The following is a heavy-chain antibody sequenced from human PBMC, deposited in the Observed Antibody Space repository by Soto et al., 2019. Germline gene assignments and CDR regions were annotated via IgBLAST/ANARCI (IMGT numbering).Heavy chain of an antibody. V-gene: IGHV3-33*01. CDR3: AREGRDTAMAIYYYYGMDV. J-gene: IGHJ6*02. Sequence: GGSLRLSCAASGFTFSSYGMHWVRQAPGKGLEWVAVIWYDGSNKYYADSVKGRFTISRDNSKNTLYLQMNSLRAEDTAVYYCAREGRDTAMAIYYYYGMDVWGQGTTVTVSS. CDR1: GFTFSSYG. CDR2: IWYDGSNK. D-gene: IGHD5-18*01.